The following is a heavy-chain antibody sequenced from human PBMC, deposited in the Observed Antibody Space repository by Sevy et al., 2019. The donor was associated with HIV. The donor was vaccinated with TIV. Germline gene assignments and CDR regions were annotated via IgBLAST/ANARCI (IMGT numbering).Heavy chain of an antibody. V-gene: IGHV1-2*06. CDR1: GYAFTGYY. D-gene: IGHD3-3*01. Sequence: ASVKVSCKASGYAFTGYYIHWVRQAPGQGLEWMGPINPISGGTDDSQKFQGRVTMTRDTSISTAYMDVTRLTSDDTAVYYCARAPTDFWTGGMDVWGQGTVVTVSS. CDR3: ARAPTDFWTGGMDV. J-gene: IGHJ6*02. CDR2: INPISGGT.